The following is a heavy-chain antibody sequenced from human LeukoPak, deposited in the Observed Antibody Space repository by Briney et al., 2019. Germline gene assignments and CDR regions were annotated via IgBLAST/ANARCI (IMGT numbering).Heavy chain of an antibody. V-gene: IGHV4-39*07. J-gene: IGHJ6*03. D-gene: IGHD5-18*01. CDR3: ARTTEGGYTYGYFYYYYMDV. CDR1: GGSISSSSYY. Sequence: SETLSLTCTVSGGSISSSSYYWGWIRQPPGKGLEWIGSIYYSGSTNYNPSLKSRVTISIDTSKNQFSLKLTSVTAADTAVYYCARTTEGGYTYGYFYYYYMDVWGKGTTVTISS. CDR2: IYYSGST.